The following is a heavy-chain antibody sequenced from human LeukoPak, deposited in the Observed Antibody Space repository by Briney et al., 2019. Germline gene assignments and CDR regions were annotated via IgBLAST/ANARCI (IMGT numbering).Heavy chain of an antibody. CDR3: TKNQWGSATHFDF. CDR1: GFTFSSYG. CDR2: IWYDGSNK. J-gene: IGHJ4*02. D-gene: IGHD3-16*01. Sequence: GGSLRLSCAASGFTFSSYGMHWVRQAPGKGLEWVAVIWYDGSNKYYADSVKGRFTISRDNSNNTLYLQMSSLRAEDTALYYRTKNQWGSATHFDFWGRGTLVTVSS. V-gene: IGHV3-33*06.